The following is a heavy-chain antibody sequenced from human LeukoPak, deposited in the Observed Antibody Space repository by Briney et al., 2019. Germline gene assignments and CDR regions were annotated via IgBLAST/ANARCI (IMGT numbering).Heavy chain of an antibody. J-gene: IGHJ4*02. V-gene: IGHV4-34*01. CDR2: INHSGGT. Sequence: SETLSLTCAVYGGSFSGYYWSWIRQPPGKGLEWIGEINHSGGTNYNPSLKSRVTISVDTSKNQFSLKLSSVTAADTAVYYCARVSVNATRLFDYWGQGTLVTVSS. CDR1: GGSFSGYY. CDR3: ARVSVNATRLFDY. D-gene: IGHD4-11*01.